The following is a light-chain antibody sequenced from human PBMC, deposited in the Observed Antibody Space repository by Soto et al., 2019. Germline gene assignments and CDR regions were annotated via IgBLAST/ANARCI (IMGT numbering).Light chain of an antibody. CDR1: SGHSSYA. CDR2: LNSDGSH. Sequence: QAVVTQSPSASASLGASVKLTCTLSSGHSSYAIAWHQQQPEKGPRYLMKLNSDGSHGKGDGIPDRFSGSSSGAERYLTISSLQSEDEADYYCQTWGTGIQVFGTGTKLTVL. V-gene: IGLV4-69*01. J-gene: IGLJ1*01. CDR3: QTWGTGIQV.